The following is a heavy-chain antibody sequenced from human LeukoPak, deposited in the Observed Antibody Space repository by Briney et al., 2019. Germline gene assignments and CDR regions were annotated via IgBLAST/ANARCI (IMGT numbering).Heavy chain of an antibody. J-gene: IGHJ4*02. D-gene: IGHD2-2*01. CDR1: GYTFTGHY. CDR2: INPNSGGT. Sequence: ASVKVYCKASGYTFTGHYMHWVRQAPGQGLEWMGWINPNSGGTNYAQKFQGRVTMTRDTSISTAYMELSRLRSDDTAVYYCARGGVVPAALDDYWGQGTLVTVSS. V-gene: IGHV1-2*02. CDR3: ARGGVVPAALDDY.